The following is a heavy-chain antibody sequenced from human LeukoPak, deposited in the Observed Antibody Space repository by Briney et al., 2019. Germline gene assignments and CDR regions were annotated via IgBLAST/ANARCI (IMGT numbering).Heavy chain of an antibody. D-gene: IGHD6-13*01. J-gene: IGHJ4*02. V-gene: IGHV3-48*01. Sequence: PGGSLRLSCAASGFVFGCYTMNWARQAPGKGLEWISYISSNSGTIYYANPVKGRFTISRDNAKNSLYLQMNSLRVEDTAVYYCARGIAADGRGFWGQGTLVTVSS. CDR3: ARGIAADGRGF. CDR1: GFVFGCYT. CDR2: ISSNSGTI.